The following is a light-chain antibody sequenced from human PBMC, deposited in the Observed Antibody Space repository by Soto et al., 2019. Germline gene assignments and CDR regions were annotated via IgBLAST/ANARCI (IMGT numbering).Light chain of an antibody. CDR1: QSVGPN. J-gene: IGKJ2*03. CDR2: WGS. Sequence: TQSPATLSVSLGEEVSLSCRASQSVGPNLAGYQQRPGQAPRLLIHWGSTRANGVPARFRGSGRGTDFTLTISNLQSEDLAVYYCQHYENWPPYSFGQGTRLEIK. CDR3: QHYENWPPYS. V-gene: IGKV3-15*01.